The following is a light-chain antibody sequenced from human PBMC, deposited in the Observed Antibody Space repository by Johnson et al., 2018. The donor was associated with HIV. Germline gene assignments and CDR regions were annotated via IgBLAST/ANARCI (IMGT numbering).Light chain of an antibody. CDR2: ENN. J-gene: IGLJ1*01. Sequence: QSVLTQPPSMSAAPGQKVTISCSGSSSDMGNYAVSWYQQLPGTAPKLLIFENNKRPSGIPDRFSGSKSGTSATLGITGLQTGDEADYYCGTWDSSLSTSVFGTGTKVTVL. CDR3: GTWDSSLSTSV. V-gene: IGLV1-51*02. CDR1: SSDMGNYA.